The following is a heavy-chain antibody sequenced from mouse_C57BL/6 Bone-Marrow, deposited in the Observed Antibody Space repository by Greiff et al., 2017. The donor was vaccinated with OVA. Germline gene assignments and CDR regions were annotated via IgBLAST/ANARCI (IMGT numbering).Heavy chain of an antibody. Sequence: VQLQQSGPVLVKPGASVQMSCQASGYTFTDYYMNWVKQSHGKSLEWIGVINPYNGGTSYNQKFKGKATLTVDKSSSTAYMELNSLTSEDSAVYYCARWLLHGYAMDYWGQGTSVTVSS. CDR1: GYTFTDYY. CDR3: ARWLLHGYAMDY. D-gene: IGHD2-3*01. V-gene: IGHV1-19*01. CDR2: INPYNGGT. J-gene: IGHJ4*01.